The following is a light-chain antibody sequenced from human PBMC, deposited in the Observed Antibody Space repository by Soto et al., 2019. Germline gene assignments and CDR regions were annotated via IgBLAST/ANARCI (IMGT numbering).Light chain of an antibody. CDR2: EVS. CDR1: SSDVGAYKY. Sequence: QSVLTQPPSASGSPGQSVTIPCTGTSSDVGAYKYVSWFQQHPGKAPKLVIYEVSKRPSGVPDRFSGSKSGNTASLTVSGLQGEDEADYYCASHAGSSAVFGTGTKVTVL. J-gene: IGLJ1*01. V-gene: IGLV2-8*01. CDR3: ASHAGSSAV.